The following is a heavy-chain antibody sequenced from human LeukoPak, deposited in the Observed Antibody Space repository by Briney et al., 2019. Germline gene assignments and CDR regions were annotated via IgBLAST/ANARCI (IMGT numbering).Heavy chain of an antibody. J-gene: IGHJ4*02. CDR3: ARWRTCSGGTCYLDY. CDR2: IDSDGSSI. CDR1: GFTLSNYW. Sequence: GGSLGLSCAASGFTLSNYWMHWVRQAPGKGPVWVSRIDSDGSSINYADSVKGRFTISRDNAKNTLYLQMNSLRADDTAVYYCARWRTCSGGTCYLDYWGQGTLVTVSS. D-gene: IGHD2-15*01. V-gene: IGHV3-74*01.